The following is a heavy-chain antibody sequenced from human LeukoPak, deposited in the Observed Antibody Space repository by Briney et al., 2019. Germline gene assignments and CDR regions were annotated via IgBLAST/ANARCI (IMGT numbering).Heavy chain of an antibody. J-gene: IGHJ4*02. CDR1: GGSISSSSYY. D-gene: IGHD4-17*01. CDR3: VRLDYGDYY. CDR2: IYYSGST. V-gene: IGHV4-39*01. Sequence: SESLSLTGTVSGGSISSSSYYWGWIRQPPGKGLEWIGSIYYSGSTYYNPSLKSRVTISVDTSKNQFSLKLSSVTAADTAVYYCVRLDYGDYYWGQGTLVTVSS.